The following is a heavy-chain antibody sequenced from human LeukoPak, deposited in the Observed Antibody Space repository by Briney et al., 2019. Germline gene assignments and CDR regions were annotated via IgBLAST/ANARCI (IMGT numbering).Heavy chain of an antibody. CDR1: GYTLTSNG. D-gene: IGHD3-3*01. V-gene: IGHV1-8*01. CDR2: MNTNSGNT. CDR3: ARGDPITIFGVVISYYYGMDV. Sequence: ASVKVSCNASGYTLTSNGINWVRQAPAPGHEREGWMNTNSGNTGYAQKFQGRVTMTRNTSISTAYMELSSLRSEDTAVYYCARGDPITIFGVVISYYYGMDVWGQGTTVTVSS. J-gene: IGHJ6*02.